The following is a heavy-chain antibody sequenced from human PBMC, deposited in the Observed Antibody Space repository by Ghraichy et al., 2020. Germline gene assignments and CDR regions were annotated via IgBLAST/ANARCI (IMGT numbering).Heavy chain of an antibody. CDR3: ARVNPYYDSSGYSHDAFDV. CDR2: IRSSGSIS. V-gene: IGHV3-48*03. CDR1: GFSFSSYE. J-gene: IGHJ3*01. Sequence: GGSLRLSCAASGFSFSSYEMNWVRQVPGKGLEWIAYIRSSGSISNHADSVKGRMSISRDNAKNSLFLQMNSLRAEDTAIYYCARVNPYYDSSGYSHDAFDVWGQGTTVTVSS. D-gene: IGHD3-22*01.